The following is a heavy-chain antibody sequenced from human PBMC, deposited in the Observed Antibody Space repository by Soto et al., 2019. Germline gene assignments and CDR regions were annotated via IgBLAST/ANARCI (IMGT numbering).Heavy chain of an antibody. CDR3: AKDRVPDTAMDLYYYYGMDV. J-gene: IGHJ6*02. CDR1: GFTFSSYG. Sequence: PGGSLRLSCAASGFTFSSYGMHWVRQAPGKGLEWVAVISYDGSNKYYADSVKGRFTISRDNSKNTLYLQMNSLRAEDTAVYYCAKDRVPDTAMDLYYYYGMDVWGQGTTVTVSS. D-gene: IGHD5-18*01. V-gene: IGHV3-30*18. CDR2: ISYDGSNK.